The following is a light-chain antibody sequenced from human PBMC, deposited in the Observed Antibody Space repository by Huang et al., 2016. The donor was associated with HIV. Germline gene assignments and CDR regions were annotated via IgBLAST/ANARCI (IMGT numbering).Light chain of an antibody. CDR3: IQTYTTPPT. V-gene: IGKV1-39*01. CDR1: ESISNY. J-gene: IGKJ1*01. CDR2: GAS. Sequence: DIQMTQSPFSLSASVGDIVTITCRASESISNYLNWYQQRPGKAPQLLIYGASSLHSGVPSRFSGSASGTEFTLTISSLQFEDFASYYCIQTYTTPPTFGLGTRVEI.